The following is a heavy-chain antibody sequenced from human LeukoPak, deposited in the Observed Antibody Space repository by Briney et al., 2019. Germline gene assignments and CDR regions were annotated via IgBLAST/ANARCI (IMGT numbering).Heavy chain of an antibody. CDR1: GFTVSSNY. J-gene: IGHJ4*02. CDR3: ARSYSSGWYYLDY. Sequence: PGGSLRLSCAASGFTVSSNYMSWVRQAPGKGLEWVSVIYSGGSTYYADSVKGRFTISRDNSKNTLYLQMNSLRAEDTAVYYCARSYSSGWYYLDYWGQGTLVTVSS. CDR2: IYSGGST. D-gene: IGHD6-19*01. V-gene: IGHV3-53*01.